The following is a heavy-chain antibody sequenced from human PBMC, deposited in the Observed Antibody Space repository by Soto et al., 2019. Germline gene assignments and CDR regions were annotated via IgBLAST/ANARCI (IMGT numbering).Heavy chain of an antibody. CDR1: GFTFSSYA. Sequence: PGGSLRLSCAASGFTFSSYAMHWVRQAPGKGLEWVAVISYDGSNKYYADSVKGRFTISRDNSKNTLYLQMNSPRAEDTAVYYCARDRTYYDILTGYYLTYYFDYWGQGTLVTVSS. J-gene: IGHJ4*02. CDR3: ARDRTYYDILTGYYLTYYFDY. D-gene: IGHD3-9*01. CDR2: ISYDGSNK. V-gene: IGHV3-30-3*01.